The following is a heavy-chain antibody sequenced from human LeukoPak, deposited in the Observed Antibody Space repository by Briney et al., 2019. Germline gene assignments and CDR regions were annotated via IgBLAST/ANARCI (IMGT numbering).Heavy chain of an antibody. J-gene: IGHJ6*03. Sequence: PSETLSLTCAVYGGSFSGYYWGWIRQPPGKGLEWIGSIYYSGSTYYNPSLKSRVTISVDTSKNQFSLKLSSVTAADTAVYYCARGVKGVTIFGVVAYYYMDVWGKGTTVTVSS. CDR3: ARGVKGVTIFGVVAYYYMDV. D-gene: IGHD3-3*01. V-gene: IGHV4-34*01. CDR2: IYYSGST. CDR1: GGSFSGYY.